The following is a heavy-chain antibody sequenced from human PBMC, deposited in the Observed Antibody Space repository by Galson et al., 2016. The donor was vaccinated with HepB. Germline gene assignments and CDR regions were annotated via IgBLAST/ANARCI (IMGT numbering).Heavy chain of an antibody. CDR3: TTDSFVAAPG. V-gene: IGHV3-15*07. J-gene: IGHJ4*02. Sequence: SLRLSCAASGFIFRNTWMNWVRQAPGKGLEWVGRIKSKPDGEITNYAEPVKGRFAISRDDSKSTLYLQMNSLKTDDTSVYYCTTDSFVAAPGWCQGTLVTVSS. CDR2: IKSKPDGEIT. CDR1: GFIFRNTW. D-gene: IGHD2-21*01.